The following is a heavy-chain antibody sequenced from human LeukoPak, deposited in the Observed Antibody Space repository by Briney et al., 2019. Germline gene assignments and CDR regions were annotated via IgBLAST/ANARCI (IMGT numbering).Heavy chain of an antibody. CDR2: IYYSGST. D-gene: IGHD3-10*01. CDR3: ARVPITMVRGFYYYYMDV. J-gene: IGHJ6*03. CDR1: GGSISSSGYY. V-gene: IGHV4-39*07. Sequence: SETLSLTCTVSGGSISSSGYYWGWIRQPPGKGLEWIASIYYSGSTYYNPSLKSRVTISVDTSKNQFSLKLSSVTAADTAVYYCARVPITMVRGFYYYYMDVWGKGTTVTVSS.